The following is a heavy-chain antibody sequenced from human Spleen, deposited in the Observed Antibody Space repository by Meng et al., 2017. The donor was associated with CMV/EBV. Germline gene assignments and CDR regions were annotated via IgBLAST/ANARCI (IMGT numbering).Heavy chain of an antibody. V-gene: IGHV3-33*01. D-gene: IGHD3-10*01. CDR1: GFTFTRYG. CDR3: ARDRRRFGELFTYSMDV. CDR2: IWYDGSNK. Sequence: GESLKISCAASGFTFTRYGMHWVRQAPGKGLEWVALIWYDGSNKYYADSVMGRFTISRDYSKHTLYLQMNNLRVEDTAVYYCARDRRRFGELFTYSMDVWGQGTTVTVSS. J-gene: IGHJ6*02.